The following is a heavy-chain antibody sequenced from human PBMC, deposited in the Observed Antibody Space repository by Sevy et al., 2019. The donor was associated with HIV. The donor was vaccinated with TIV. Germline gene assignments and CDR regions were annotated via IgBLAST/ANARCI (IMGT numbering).Heavy chain of an antibody. CDR2: IKSKTDGGTT. D-gene: IGHD6-6*01. CDR1: GFTFSNAW. V-gene: IGHV3-15*01. J-gene: IGHJ1*01. CDR3: TTHLVELSIAARLCYFQH. Sequence: GGSLRLSCAASGFTFSNAWMSWVRQAPGKGLEWVGRIKSKTDGGTTDYAAPVKGRFTISRDDSKNTLYLQMNSLKTEDTAVYYCTTHLVELSIAARLCYFQHWGQGTLVTVSS.